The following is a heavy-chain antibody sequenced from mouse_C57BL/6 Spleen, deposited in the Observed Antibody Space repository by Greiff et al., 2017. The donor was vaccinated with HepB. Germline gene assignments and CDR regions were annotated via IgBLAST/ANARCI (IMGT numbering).Heavy chain of an antibody. V-gene: IGHV1-59*01. J-gene: IGHJ3*01. CDR2: IDPSDSYT. CDR3: ARDRGAY. CDR1: GYTFTSYW. Sequence: QVQLQQSGAELVRPGTSVKLSCKASGYTFTSYWMHWVKQRPGQGLEWIGVIDPSDSYTNYNQKFKGKATLTVDTSSSTAYMQLSSLTSEDSAVYYCARDRGAYWGQGTLVTVSA.